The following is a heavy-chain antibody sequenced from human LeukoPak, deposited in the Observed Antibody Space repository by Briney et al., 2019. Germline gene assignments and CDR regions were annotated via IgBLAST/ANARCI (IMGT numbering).Heavy chain of an antibody. CDR2: IYYSGST. Sequence: SETLSLTCTVSGGSISSYYWSWIRQPPGKGLEWIGYIYYSGSTNYNPSLKSRVTISVDTSKNQFSLKLSSVTAADTAVYYCASSPYYDSSGYPRRYYYYGMDVWGQGTTVTVSS. CDR3: ASSPYYDSSGYPRRYYYYGMDV. CDR1: GGSISSYY. D-gene: IGHD3-22*01. J-gene: IGHJ6*02. V-gene: IGHV4-59*08.